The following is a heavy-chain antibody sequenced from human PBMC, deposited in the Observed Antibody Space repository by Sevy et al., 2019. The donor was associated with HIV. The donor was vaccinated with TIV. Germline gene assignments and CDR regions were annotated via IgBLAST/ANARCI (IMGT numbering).Heavy chain of an antibody. V-gene: IGHV4-59*12. CDR3: ARDHLSQGLDP. Sequence: SETLSLSCSVSCASITGYYWSWIRQPPGKGLEWIGYIFHSGDSNYNPSLKSRVAMSVDTSKNQFSLRLASVSAADTAVYYCARDHLSQGLDPWGQGILVTVSS. J-gene: IGHJ5*02. CDR1: CASITGYY. CDR2: IFHSGDS. D-gene: IGHD3-3*02.